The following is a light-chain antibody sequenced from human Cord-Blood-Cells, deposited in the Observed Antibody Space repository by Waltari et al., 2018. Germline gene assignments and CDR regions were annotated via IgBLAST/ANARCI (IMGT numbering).Light chain of an antibody. CDR2: GNS. V-gene: IGLV1-40*01. CDR1: SSNIGAGYA. J-gene: IGLJ2*01. Sequence: QSALTQPHSVSGAPGQRVTISCTGSSSNIGAGYAVHWYQQLPGTAPKLLIYGNSNRPSGVPDRFSGSKSDTSASLAITGLQAEDEADYYCQSYDSSLSGVVFGGGTKLTVL. CDR3: QSYDSSLSGVV.